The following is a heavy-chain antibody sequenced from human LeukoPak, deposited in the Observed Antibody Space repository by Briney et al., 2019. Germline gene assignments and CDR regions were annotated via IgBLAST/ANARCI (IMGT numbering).Heavy chain of an antibody. Sequence: SETLSLTCTVSGVSISSYYWSWIRQPPGKGLEWIGEINHSGSTNYNPSLKSRVTISVDTSKNQFSLKLSSVTAADTAVYYCARAGDFWSGDYGMDVWGQGTTVTVSS. CDR3: ARAGDFWSGDYGMDV. J-gene: IGHJ6*02. V-gene: IGHV4-34*01. CDR2: INHSGST. CDR1: GVSISSYY. D-gene: IGHD3-3*01.